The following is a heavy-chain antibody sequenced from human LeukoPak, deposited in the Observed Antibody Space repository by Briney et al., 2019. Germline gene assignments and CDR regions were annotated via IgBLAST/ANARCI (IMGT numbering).Heavy chain of an antibody. CDR3: ARPSGYCSSTSCSYAFDI. CDR2: INPSGGST. CDR1: GYTFTSYY. D-gene: IGHD2-2*03. Sequence: ASVKVSCKASGYTFTSYYMHWVRQAPGQGLEWMGIINPSGGSTSYAQKFQGRVTMTRDMSTSTVYMELSSLRSEDTAVYYCARPSGYCSSTSCSYAFDIWGQGTMVTVSS. J-gene: IGHJ3*02. V-gene: IGHV1-46*01.